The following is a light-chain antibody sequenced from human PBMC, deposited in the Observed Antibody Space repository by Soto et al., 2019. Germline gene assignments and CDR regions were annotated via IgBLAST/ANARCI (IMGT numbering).Light chain of an antibody. J-gene: IGLJ1*01. CDR3: CSYAGSYTSYV. Sequence: QSALTQPLSVSGSPGQSVTISCSGTINDVGGYNSVSWFQHHPGSAPKLMVHSVTQRPSGVPDRFSGSKSGNTASLTISGLQAEDEADYYCCSYAGSYTSYVFGTGTKVTVL. V-gene: IGLV2-11*01. CDR2: SVT. CDR1: INDVGGYNS.